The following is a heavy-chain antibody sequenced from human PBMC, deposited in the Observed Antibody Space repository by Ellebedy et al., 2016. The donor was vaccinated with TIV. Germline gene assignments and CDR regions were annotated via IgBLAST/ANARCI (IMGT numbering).Heavy chain of an antibody. CDR2: ITWNSGSI. Sequence: SLKISCAASGFTFDDYAMHWVRQAPGKGLEWVSGITWNSGSIGYADSVKGRFSISRDNSKNTLYLQMNSLRVEDTAIYYCAKAPYSAGWYSGGDYWGQGTLVTVSS. V-gene: IGHV3-9*01. CDR1: GFTFDDYA. CDR3: AKAPYSAGWYSGGDY. J-gene: IGHJ4*02. D-gene: IGHD6-13*01.